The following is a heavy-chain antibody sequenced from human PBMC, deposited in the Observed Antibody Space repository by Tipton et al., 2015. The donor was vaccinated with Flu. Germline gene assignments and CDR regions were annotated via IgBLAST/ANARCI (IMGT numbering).Heavy chain of an antibody. CDR2: IYYSGRT. Sequence: TLSLTCTVSGGSISSYTHYWGWIRQSPGTGLEWLGSIYYSGRTYYNPSLKSRVTMSIDTSKNQFSLKLTSVTAADPAVYYCESKFANWGVWESLDYWGQGTLVTLSA. V-gene: IGHV4-39*07. CDR1: GGSISSYTHY. CDR3: ESKFANWGVWESLDY. J-gene: IGHJ4*01. D-gene: IGHD7-27*01.